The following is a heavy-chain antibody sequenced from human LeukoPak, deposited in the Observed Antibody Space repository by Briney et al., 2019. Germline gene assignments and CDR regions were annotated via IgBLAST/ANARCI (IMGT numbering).Heavy chain of an antibody. V-gene: IGHV3-53*01. J-gene: IGHJ4*02. Sequence: GGSLRLSCAASGFTVITNDMTWVRQPPGKGLEWVSVPYSDGNTKYADSVQGRFTISRDNSKNTLYLEMNSRSPDDTAVYYCARGVEPLAANTLAYWGQGTLVTVSS. CDR1: GFTVITND. D-gene: IGHD1-14*01. CDR2: PYSDGNT. CDR3: ARGVEPLAANTLAY.